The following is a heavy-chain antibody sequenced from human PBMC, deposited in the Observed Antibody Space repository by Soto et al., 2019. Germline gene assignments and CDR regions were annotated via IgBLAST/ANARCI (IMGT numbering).Heavy chain of an antibody. V-gene: IGHV1-69*01. J-gene: IGHJ1*01. Sequence: QAQLMQSGAEVKKPGSSVKVSCKASGGTFSGDAINWVRQAPGQGLEWMGGIIPHLGITDYGKKFQGRITIAADESTGTSYRDLRGLGNEDTAVYYCARDPRSITGATSSEDFQHWGQGTLVSVSS. CDR3: ARDPRSITGATSSEDFQH. D-gene: IGHD1-20*01. CDR1: GGTFSGDA. CDR2: IIPHLGIT.